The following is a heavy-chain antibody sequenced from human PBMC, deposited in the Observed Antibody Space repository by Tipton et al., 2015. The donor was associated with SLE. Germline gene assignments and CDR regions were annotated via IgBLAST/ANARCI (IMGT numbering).Heavy chain of an antibody. J-gene: IGHJ4*02. CDR3: ARAPIVAPLSVRPFDY. D-gene: IGHD5-12*01. V-gene: IGHV1-18*01. Sequence: QSGPEVKEPGASVKVSCKASGYTFTSYGISWVRQAPGQGLEWMGWISAYNGNTNYAQKLQGRVTMTTDTSTSTAYMELRSLRSDDTAVYYCARAPIVAPLSVRPFDYWGQGTLVTVSS. CDR1: GYTFTSYG. CDR2: ISAYNGNT.